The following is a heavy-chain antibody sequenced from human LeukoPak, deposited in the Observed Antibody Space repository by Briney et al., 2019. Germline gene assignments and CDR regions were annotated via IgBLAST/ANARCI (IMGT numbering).Heavy chain of an antibody. CDR3: AREMATIVKDYYYYGMDV. CDR2: INPSGGST. Sequence: ASVKDSCKASGYTFTSYYMHWVRQAPGQGLEWMGVINPSGGSTSYAQKFQGRVTMTRDTSTSTVYMELSSLRSEDTAVYYCAREMATIVKDYYYYGMDVWGQGTTVTVSS. V-gene: IGHV1-46*01. CDR1: GYTFTSYY. J-gene: IGHJ6*02. D-gene: IGHD5-24*01.